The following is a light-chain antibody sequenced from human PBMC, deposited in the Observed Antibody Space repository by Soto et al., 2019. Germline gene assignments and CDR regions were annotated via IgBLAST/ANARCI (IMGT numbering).Light chain of an antibody. J-gene: IGKJ5*01. CDR1: QGISSY. V-gene: IGKV1-9*01. CDR3: QQFNDYPIT. Sequence: DIPLTQSPSFLSASVGDRVTITCRASQGISSYLAWYQQSPEKAPKLLIYSASTLQSGVPSRFSGSGSETEFTLTISSLQPEDFATYYCQQFNDYPITLGQGTRLDIK. CDR2: SAS.